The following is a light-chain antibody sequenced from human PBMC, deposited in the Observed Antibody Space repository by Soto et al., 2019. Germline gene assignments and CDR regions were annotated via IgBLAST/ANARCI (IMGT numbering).Light chain of an antibody. CDR3: QQYGISPPYT. V-gene: IGKV3-20*01. CDR2: GAS. J-gene: IGKJ2*01. Sequence: EIVLTQSPGTLSLSPGERATLSCRASQSVSSSYLAWYQQKPGQAPRLLIYGASSRATGIPDRFSGSGSGTDFTLTISRLEPDDFAFYYGQQYGISPPYTCGQGTKLEIK. CDR1: QSVSSSY.